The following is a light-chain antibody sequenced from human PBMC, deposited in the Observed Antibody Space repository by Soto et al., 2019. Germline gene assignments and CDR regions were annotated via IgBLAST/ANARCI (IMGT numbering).Light chain of an antibody. J-gene: IGLJ1*01. CDR2: EVS. CDR3: SSYAGSNNYV. CDR1: GSDVGGYKY. V-gene: IGLV2-8*01. Sequence: QSALTQPPSASGSPGQSVTISCTGTGSDVGGYKYVSWYQQHPGKAPKLLIYEVSKRPSGVPDRFSGSKSGNTASLTVSGVQAEDEADYYCSSYAGSNNYVFGTGTKATVL.